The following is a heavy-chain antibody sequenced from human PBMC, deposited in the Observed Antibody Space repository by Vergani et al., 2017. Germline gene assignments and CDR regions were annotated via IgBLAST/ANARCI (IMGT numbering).Heavy chain of an antibody. D-gene: IGHD2-15*01. CDR2: IYYSGST. J-gene: IGHJ4*02. CDR3: ARELTTPGWIDY. V-gene: IGHV4-59*12. Sequence: QVQLQESGPGLVKPSETLSLTCTVSGGSISSYYWSWIRQPPGKGLEWIGYIYYSGSTNYNPSLKSRVTISVDTSKNQFSLKLSSVTAADTAVYYCARELTTPGWIDYWGQGTLVTVSS. CDR1: GGSISSYY.